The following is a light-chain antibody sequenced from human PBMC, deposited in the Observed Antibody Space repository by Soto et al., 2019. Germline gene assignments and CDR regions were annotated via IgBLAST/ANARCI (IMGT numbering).Light chain of an antibody. Sequence: EIVLTQSPGTLSLSPGERATLSCRASQSVSNNYLAWYQQKPGQAPRLLIYGASNRATGIPDRFSGSGSGTDFTLTISRLEPEDFATYYCQQYDNPYTFGQGTKLEIK. V-gene: IGKV3-20*01. CDR2: GAS. CDR3: QQYDNPYT. J-gene: IGKJ2*01. CDR1: QSVSNNY.